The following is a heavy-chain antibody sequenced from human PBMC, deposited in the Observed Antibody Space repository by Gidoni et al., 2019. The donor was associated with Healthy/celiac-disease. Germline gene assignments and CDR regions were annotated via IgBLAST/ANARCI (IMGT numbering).Heavy chain of an antibody. V-gene: IGHV3-21*01. Sequence: VQLVESGGGLVKPGGSLRLSCAASGCTFSSYSMNWVRKAPGKGLEWVSSISSSSSYIYYADSVKGRFTISRDNAKNSLYLQMNSLRAEDTAVYYCARVLAVGELSLGYWGQGTLVTVSS. J-gene: IGHJ4*02. CDR2: ISSSSSYI. CDR3: ARVLAVGELSLGY. D-gene: IGHD3-16*02. CDR1: GCTFSSYS.